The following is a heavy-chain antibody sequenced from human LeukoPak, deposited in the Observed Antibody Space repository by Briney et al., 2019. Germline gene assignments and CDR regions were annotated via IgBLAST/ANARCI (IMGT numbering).Heavy chain of an antibody. V-gene: IGHV3-21*01. CDR2: MSSGSRYI. CDR1: GFTFSSYS. CDR3: ARDRPTGASRLFVVQ. D-gene: IGHD3-3*01. J-gene: IGHJ4*02. Sequence: GGSLRLSCAASGFTFSSYSMTWVRQAPGKGLEWVSSMSSGSRYIYYADSVRGRFTISRDNAKNSLYLLMNSLRVEDTAVYYCARDRPTGASRLFVVQWGQGTLVTVSS.